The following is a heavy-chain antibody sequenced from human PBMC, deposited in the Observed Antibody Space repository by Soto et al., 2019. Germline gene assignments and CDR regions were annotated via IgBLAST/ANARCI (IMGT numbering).Heavy chain of an antibody. J-gene: IGHJ6*02. Sequence: PGGSLRLSCAASGFTFSSYAMHWVRQAPGKGLEWVAVISYDGSNKYYADSVKGRFTISTDNSKNTLYLQMNSLRAEDTAVYYCARPLGIQLWLLDGKTYGMDVCGQGTTVTVSS. CDR1: GFTFSSYA. CDR3: ARPLGIQLWLLDGKTYGMDV. CDR2: ISYDGSNK. D-gene: IGHD5-18*01. V-gene: IGHV3-30-3*01.